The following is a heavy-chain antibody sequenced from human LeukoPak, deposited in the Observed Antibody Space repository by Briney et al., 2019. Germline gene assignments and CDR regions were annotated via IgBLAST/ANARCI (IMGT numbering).Heavy chain of an antibody. D-gene: IGHD4-11*01. CDR3: AIHDYLAV. Sequence: GGSLRLSCAASGFTFSSYAMSWVRQAPGKGLEWVSATSGSGGSTYYADPVKGRFTISRDNSKNTVYLQMNSLRAEDTAVYYCAIHDYLAVWGQGTLVTVSS. CDR2: TSGSGGST. CDR1: GFTFSSYA. J-gene: IGHJ4*02. V-gene: IGHV3-23*01.